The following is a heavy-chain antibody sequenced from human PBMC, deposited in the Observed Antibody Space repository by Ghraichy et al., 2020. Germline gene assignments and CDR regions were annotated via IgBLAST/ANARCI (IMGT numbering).Heavy chain of an antibody. D-gene: IGHD3-3*01. Sequence: GGSLRLSCAASGFTVSSSYMSWVRQVPGKGLEWVSLIDSGGNTYYADSVKGRFTISRNNSKNSLYLHMNSRRAEDTAVYSCAGSGSGGDFDYWGQGTLVTVSS. CDR1: GFTVSSSY. CDR3: AGSGSGGDFDY. V-gene: IGHV3-53*01. J-gene: IGHJ4*02. CDR2: IDSGGNT.